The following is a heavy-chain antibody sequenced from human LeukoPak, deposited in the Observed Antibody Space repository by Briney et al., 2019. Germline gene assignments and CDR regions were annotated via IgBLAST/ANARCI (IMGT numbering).Heavy chain of an antibody. CDR2: ISSNSDNT. Sequence: ASVKVSCKASGYTFTSYGISWVRQAPGQGLEWMGWISSNSDNTNYAQKLQGRVTMTTDTSTSAAYMELRSLRSDDTAVYYCARDWGSIKVITDYWGQGTLVTVSS. CDR3: ARDWGSIKVITDY. V-gene: IGHV1-18*01. D-gene: IGHD3-16*01. CDR1: GYTFTSYG. J-gene: IGHJ4*02.